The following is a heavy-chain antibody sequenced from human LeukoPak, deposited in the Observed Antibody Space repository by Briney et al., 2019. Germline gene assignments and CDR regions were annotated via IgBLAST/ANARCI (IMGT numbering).Heavy chain of an antibody. Sequence: GGSLRLSCAASGFTFSSYAMSWVRQAPGKGLEWVSGISSSGGSTYYADSVKGRFTISRDNSKNTLYLQMNSLRAEDTAVYYCAKDGQYSSSSPYYFDYWGQGTLVTVSS. V-gene: IGHV3-23*01. D-gene: IGHD6-6*01. CDR2: ISSSGGST. J-gene: IGHJ4*02. CDR3: AKDGQYSSSSPYYFDY. CDR1: GFTFSSYA.